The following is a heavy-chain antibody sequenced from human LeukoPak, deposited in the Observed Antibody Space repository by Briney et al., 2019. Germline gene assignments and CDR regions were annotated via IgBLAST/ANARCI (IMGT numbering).Heavy chain of an antibody. J-gene: IGHJ4*02. CDR3: AKRSVGPAGFYFDY. D-gene: IGHD1-26*01. CDR1: GFTFSSYT. V-gene: IGHV3-23*01. Sequence: GGSLRLSCAASGFTFSSYTMNWVRQAPGKGLEWVSAISGSGGSTYYADSVKGRFTISRDNSKNTLYLQMNSLRAEDTAVYYCAKRSVGPAGFYFDYWGQGTLVTVSS. CDR2: ISGSGGST.